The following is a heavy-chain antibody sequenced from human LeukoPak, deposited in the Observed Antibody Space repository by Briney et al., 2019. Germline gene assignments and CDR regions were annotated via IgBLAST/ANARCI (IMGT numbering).Heavy chain of an antibody. D-gene: IGHD1-1*01. Sequence: PGGSLRLSCAASGFTFNNAWMGWVRQAPGKGLEWVGRIKSKTDGGTIDYAAPVKGRFTISRDESKNTVYLQMNSLKTEDTAVYYCTTFLSCGTEAPWGQGALVTVSS. J-gene: IGHJ5*02. CDR1: GFTFNNAW. V-gene: IGHV3-15*01. CDR2: IKSKTDGGTI. CDR3: TTFLSCGTEAP.